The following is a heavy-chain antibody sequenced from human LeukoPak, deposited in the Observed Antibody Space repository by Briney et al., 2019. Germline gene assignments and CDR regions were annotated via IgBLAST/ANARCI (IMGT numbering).Heavy chain of an antibody. CDR2: IYYSGST. Sequence: SETLSLTCAVYGGSFSGYYWSWIRQPPGKGLEWIGYIYYSGSTNYNPSLKSRVTISVDTSKNQFSLKLSSVPAADTAVYYCARGTLAAAGNSPPDFDYWGQGTLVTVSS. V-gene: IGHV4-59*01. CDR3: ARGTLAAAGNSPPDFDY. CDR1: GGSFSGYY. J-gene: IGHJ4*02. D-gene: IGHD6-13*01.